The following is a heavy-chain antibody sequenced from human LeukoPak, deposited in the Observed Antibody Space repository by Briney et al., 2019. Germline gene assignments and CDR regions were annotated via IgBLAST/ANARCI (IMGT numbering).Heavy chain of an antibody. J-gene: IGHJ4*02. Sequence: PGGSLRLSCAASGFTFNRYSMTWVRQAPGKGLEWLSYIDGSSSTIYYADSVKGRFTISRDNGKNSLYLQMNSLRAEDTAVYYCARDEYYDSSGYTSWGQGTLVTVSS. CDR1: GFTFNRYS. V-gene: IGHV3-48*01. D-gene: IGHD3-22*01. CDR2: IDGSSSTI. CDR3: ARDEYYDSSGYTS.